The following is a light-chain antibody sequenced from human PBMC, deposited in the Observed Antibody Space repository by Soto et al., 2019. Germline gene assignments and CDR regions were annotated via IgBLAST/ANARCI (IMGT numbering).Light chain of an antibody. CDR2: DAS. CDR3: QKCDYLPI. CDR1: HDITSY. J-gene: IGKJ3*01. Sequence: DIQMTQSPSSLSASVGDRVTITCQASHDITSYLNWYQHKPGKAPKLLIYDASILEAGVPSRFSGSVSGTQFTFTISLLQPEDVATYYCQKCDYLPIFGPGTTVDCK. V-gene: IGKV1-33*01.